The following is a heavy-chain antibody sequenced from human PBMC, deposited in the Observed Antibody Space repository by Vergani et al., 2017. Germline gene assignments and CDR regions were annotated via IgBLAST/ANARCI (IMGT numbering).Heavy chain of an antibody. CDR1: GYTFTNYY. V-gene: IGHV1-46*03. J-gene: IGHJ4*02. Sequence: QVLLVQSGAEVKKPGASVRVSCKTSGYTFTNYYIHWVRQAPGQGLEWMGIINPSGGSTTYAQQFQGRLTMTRDTATSTVYMDLSNLGSEDTALHYCARPHGDILPPDPRRLDYWGQGTLVTVSS. CDR2: INPSGGST. CDR3: ARPHGDILPPDPRRLDY.